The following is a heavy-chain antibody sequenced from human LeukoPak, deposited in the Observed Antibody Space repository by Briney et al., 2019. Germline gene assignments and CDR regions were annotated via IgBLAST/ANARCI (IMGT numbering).Heavy chain of an antibody. D-gene: IGHD4-23*01. V-gene: IGHV4-38-2*02. J-gene: IGHJ3*02. CDR3: ARFSTVGGAFDI. CDR2: IYHSGST. CDR1: GYSISSGYY. Sequence: SETLSLTCTVSGYSISSGYYWGWIRQPPGKGLEWIGSIYHSGSTYYNPSLKSRVTISVDTSKNQFSLKLSSVTAADTAVYYCARFSTVGGAFDIWGQGTMVTVSS.